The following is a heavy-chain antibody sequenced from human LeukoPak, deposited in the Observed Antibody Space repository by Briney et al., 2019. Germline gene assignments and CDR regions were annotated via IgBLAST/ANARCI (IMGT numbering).Heavy chain of an antibody. CDR2: IIPIFGTA. Sequence: VASVKVSCKASGGTFSSYAISWVRQAPGQGLEWMGGIIPIFGTANYAQKFQGRVTITADESTSTAYMELSSLRSEDTAVYYCARGRSVRGAYGYYFDYWGQGTLVTVSS. CDR3: ARGRSVRGAYGYYFDY. D-gene: IGHD3-10*01. CDR1: GGTFSSYA. V-gene: IGHV1-69*13. J-gene: IGHJ4*02.